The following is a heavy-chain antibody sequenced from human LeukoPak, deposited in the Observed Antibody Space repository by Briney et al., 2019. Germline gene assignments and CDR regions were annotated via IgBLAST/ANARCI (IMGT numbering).Heavy chain of an antibody. CDR2: ISYDGSNK. V-gene: IGHV3-30-3*01. J-gene: IGHJ4*02. CDR3: ARDSAIAIVATAVALDY. D-gene: IGHD5-12*01. Sequence: PGGSLRLSCAASGFTLRNYAMHWVRQAPGEGLEWVAFISYDGSNKYYADSVKGRFTISRDNSKNTLYLQMNSLRPEDTAVYYCARDSAIAIVATAVALDYWGQGTLVTVSS. CDR1: GFTLRNYA.